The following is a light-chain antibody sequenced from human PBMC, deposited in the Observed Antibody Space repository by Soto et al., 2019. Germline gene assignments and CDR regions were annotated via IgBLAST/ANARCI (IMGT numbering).Light chain of an antibody. V-gene: IGKV3-15*01. J-gene: IGKJ2*01. Sequence: EIVLTQSPGTLSLSPGERATLSCRASQSVTSSYLALYQQKPGLPPRLLIYDAATRAIGIPARFSGSGSGREFTLPISSLQSGDSAIYYCHHYHNYMYSFGQGTKVDIK. CDR3: HHYHNYMYS. CDR1: QSVTSSY. CDR2: DAA.